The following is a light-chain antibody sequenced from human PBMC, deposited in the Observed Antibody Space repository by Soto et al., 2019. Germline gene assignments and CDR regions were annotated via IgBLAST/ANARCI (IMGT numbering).Light chain of an antibody. CDR3: SSYTSSSTLEV. Sequence: QSALTQPASVSGSPGQSITISCTGTSNDVGGYNYVSWYQQHPGKAPKLMIYEVSNRPSGVSNRFSGSKSGNTASLTISGLQAEDEADYYCSSYTSSSTLEVFGGGTKVTVL. CDR2: EVS. J-gene: IGLJ2*01. V-gene: IGLV2-14*01. CDR1: SNDVGGYNY.